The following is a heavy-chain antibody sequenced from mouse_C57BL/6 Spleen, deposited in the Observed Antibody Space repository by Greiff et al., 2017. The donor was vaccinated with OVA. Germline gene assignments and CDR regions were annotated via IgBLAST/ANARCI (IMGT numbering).Heavy chain of an antibody. D-gene: IGHD2-4*01. CDR3: ARSDYDNDY. V-gene: IGHV1-7*01. J-gene: IGHJ2*01. Sequence: VQLQQSGADLAKPGASVKLSCKASGYTFTSYWMHWVKQRPGQGLEWIGYINPSSGYTKYNQKFKDKATLTADKSSSTAYMQLHTLTYEDSAVYYCARSDYDNDYWGQGTTLTVSS. CDR2: INPSSGYT. CDR1: GYTFTSYW.